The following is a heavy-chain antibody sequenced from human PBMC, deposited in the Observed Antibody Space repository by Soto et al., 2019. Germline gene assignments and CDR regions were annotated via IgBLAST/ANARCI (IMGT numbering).Heavy chain of an antibody. CDR3: ARPYCSSTSCYHHYYYGMDV. J-gene: IGHJ6*02. CDR2: IIPIFGTA. V-gene: IGHV1-69*01. Sequence: QVQLVQSGAEVKKPGSSVKVSCKASGGTFSSYAISWVRQAPGQGLEWMGGIIPIFGTANYAQKFQGRVTITADESTSTAYMERSSLRSEDTAVYYCARPYCSSTSCYHHYYYGMDVWGQGTTVTVSS. CDR1: GGTFSSYA. D-gene: IGHD2-2*01.